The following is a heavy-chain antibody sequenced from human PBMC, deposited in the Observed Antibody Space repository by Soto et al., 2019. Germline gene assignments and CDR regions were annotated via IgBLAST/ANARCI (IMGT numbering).Heavy chain of an antibody. J-gene: IGHJ3*02. CDR2: IYYSGST. CDR3: ARANIVVVPAAYGAFDI. Sequence: QVQLQESGPGLVKPSQTLSLTCTVSGGSISSGGYYWSWIRQHPGKGLEWIGYIYYSGSTYYNPSLKSRVTISVDTSKNQFSLKLSSVTAADTAVYYCARANIVVVPAAYGAFDIWGQGTMATVSS. V-gene: IGHV4-31*03. D-gene: IGHD2-2*01. CDR1: GGSISSGGYY.